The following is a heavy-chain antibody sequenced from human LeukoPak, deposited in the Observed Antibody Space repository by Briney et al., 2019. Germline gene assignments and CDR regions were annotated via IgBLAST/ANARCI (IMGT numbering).Heavy chain of an antibody. CDR3: ARFELLGTYYFDY. CDR1: GGSISSSSYY. Sequence: PSETLSLTCTVSGGSISSSSYYWGWIHQPPGKGLEWIGSIYYSGSTYYNPSLKSRVTISVDTSKNQFSLKLSSVTAADTAVYYCARFELLGTYYFDYWGQGTLVTVSS. V-gene: IGHV4-39*07. J-gene: IGHJ4*02. D-gene: IGHD1-26*01. CDR2: IYYSGST.